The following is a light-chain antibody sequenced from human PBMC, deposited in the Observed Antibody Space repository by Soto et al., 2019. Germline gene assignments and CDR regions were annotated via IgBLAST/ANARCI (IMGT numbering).Light chain of an antibody. CDR3: QSYDSSLSGVV. J-gene: IGLJ3*02. V-gene: IGLV1-40*01. CDR2: DNS. Sequence: QSVLTQPPSVSGGPGQRVTISCTGSNSNIGAGYAVHWYQQLPVTAPKLLIYDNSNRPSGVPDRFSGSKSGTSASLAITGLQAEDEADYYCQSYDSSLSGVVFGGGTKLTVL. CDR1: NSNIGAGYA.